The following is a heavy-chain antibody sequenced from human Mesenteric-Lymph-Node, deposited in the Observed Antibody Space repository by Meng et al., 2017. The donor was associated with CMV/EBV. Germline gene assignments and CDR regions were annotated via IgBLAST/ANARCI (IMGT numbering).Heavy chain of an antibody. CDR3: VRAGGYFDY. Sequence: GESLKISCAASGFLFSRYVMTWVRQALGKGLEWVSAISGSGGYPYYADSVTDRFTISMDNSENTLYLQMSSLRGDDTALYYCVRAGGYFDYWGQGTLATVSS. CDR1: GFLFSRYV. D-gene: IGHD2-15*01. V-gene: IGHV3-23*01. J-gene: IGHJ4*02. CDR2: ISGSGGYP.